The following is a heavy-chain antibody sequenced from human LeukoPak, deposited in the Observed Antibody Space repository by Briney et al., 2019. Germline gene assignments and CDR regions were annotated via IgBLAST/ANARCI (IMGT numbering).Heavy chain of an antibody. CDR3: AKAAAAPGFDF. D-gene: IGHD6-13*01. J-gene: IGHJ4*02. V-gene: IGHV3-23*01. CDR2: ISASGGRT. Sequence: GGSLRLSCAASGFTFSSYDMSRVRQAPGKGLEWVSAISASGGRTYYADSVKGRFTISRDNSKNTMYQQMNSLRAEDTALYYCAKAAAAPGFDFWGQGTLVTVSS. CDR1: GFTFSSYD.